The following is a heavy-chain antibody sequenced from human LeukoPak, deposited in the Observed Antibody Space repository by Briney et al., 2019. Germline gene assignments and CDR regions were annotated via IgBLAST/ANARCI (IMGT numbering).Heavy chain of an antibody. Sequence: SETLSPTCCVSAYSSCANRYDWDWVRQPPGKGLEWIANIHYTGITQYNPSFDSRVTLSADTSKKHFSLKLTFMTADDTAVYSSNRGTDASKMGDYWGRGTPVTVSS. CDR3: NRGTDASKMGDY. J-gene: IGHJ4*02. D-gene: IGHD3-16*01. V-gene: IGHV4-39*02. CDR2: IHYTGIT. CDR1: AYSSCANRYD.